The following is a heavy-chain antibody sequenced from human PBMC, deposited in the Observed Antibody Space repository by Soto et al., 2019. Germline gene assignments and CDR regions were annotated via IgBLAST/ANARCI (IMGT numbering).Heavy chain of an antibody. J-gene: IGHJ5*02. Sequence: ASVKVSCKSSGYTFTSYDIHWVRQAPGQGLEWMGIINPSGGSTSYAQKFQGRVTMTRDTSTSTVYMELSSLRSEDTAVYYCARDPIAAAGHYNWFDPWGQGTLVTVSS. CDR2: INPSGGST. V-gene: IGHV1-46*01. CDR1: GYTFTSYD. D-gene: IGHD6-13*01. CDR3: ARDPIAAAGHYNWFDP.